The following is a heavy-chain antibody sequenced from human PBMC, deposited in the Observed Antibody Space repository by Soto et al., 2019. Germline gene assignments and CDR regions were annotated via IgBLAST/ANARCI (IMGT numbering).Heavy chain of an antibody. Sequence: SQTLSLTCAISGDSVSSNSAAWNWIRQSPSRGLEWLGRTYYRSKWYNDYAVSVKSRITINPDTSKNQFSLQLNSVTPEDTAVYYCARDIYCSGGSCYSAYFDYWGQGTLVTVSS. J-gene: IGHJ4*02. CDR3: ARDIYCSGGSCYSAYFDY. D-gene: IGHD2-15*01. V-gene: IGHV6-1*01. CDR2: TYYRSKWYN. CDR1: GDSVSSNSAA.